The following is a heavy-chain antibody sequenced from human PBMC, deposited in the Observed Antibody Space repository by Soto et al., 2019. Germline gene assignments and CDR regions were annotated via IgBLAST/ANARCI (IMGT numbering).Heavy chain of an antibody. CDR3: ARVEDYGDSNWFDP. Sequence: PSETLSRTCTVSGGSISSGDYYWIWIRQLPGKGLEWIGYIYYSGSTYYNPSLKSRVTISVDTSKNQFSLKLSSVTAADTAVYYCARVEDYGDSNWFDPWGQGTLVTVSS. D-gene: IGHD4-17*01. J-gene: IGHJ5*02. CDR2: IYYSGST. CDR1: GGSISSGDYY. V-gene: IGHV4-30-4*01.